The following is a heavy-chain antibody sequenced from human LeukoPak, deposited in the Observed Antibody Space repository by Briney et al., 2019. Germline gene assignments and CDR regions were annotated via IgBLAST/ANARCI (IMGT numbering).Heavy chain of an antibody. CDR3: ARDALAYCGGDCYFAAFDI. V-gene: IGHV4-61*02. D-gene: IGHD2-21*02. J-gene: IGHJ3*02. CDR1: GGSISSGSYY. Sequence: SETLSLTCTVSGGSISSGSYYWSWIRQPAGKGLEWIGRIYTSGSTNYNPSLKSRVTISVDTSKNQFSLKLSSVTAADTAVYYCARDALAYCGGDCYFAAFDIWGQGTMVTASS. CDR2: IYTSGST.